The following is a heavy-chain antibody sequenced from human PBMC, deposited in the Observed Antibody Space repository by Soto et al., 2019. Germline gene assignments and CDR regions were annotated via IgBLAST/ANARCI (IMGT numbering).Heavy chain of an antibody. CDR2: IVVGSGNT. CDR1: GFTFTSSA. V-gene: IGHV1-58*02. D-gene: IGHD2-2*01. Sequence: SVKVSCKASGFTFTSSAMQWVRQARGQRLEWIGWIVVGSGNTNYAQKFQERVTITRDMSTSTAYMELSSLRSEDTAMYYCALHQALYYYYGMDVWGQGTTVTVSS. J-gene: IGHJ6*02. CDR3: ALHQALYYYYGMDV.